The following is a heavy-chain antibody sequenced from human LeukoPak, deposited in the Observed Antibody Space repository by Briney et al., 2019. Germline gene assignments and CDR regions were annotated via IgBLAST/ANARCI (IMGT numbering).Heavy chain of an antibody. CDR3: ASHRYCSSTSCYRADAFDI. CDR2: ISAYNGNT. Sequence: ASVKVSCKASGYTLTSYYMHWVRQAPGQGLEWMGWISAYNGNTNYAQKLQGRVTMTTDTSTSTAYMELRSLRSDDTAVYYCASHRYCSSTSCYRADAFDIWGQGTMVTVSS. D-gene: IGHD2-2*02. J-gene: IGHJ3*02. CDR1: GYTLTSYY. V-gene: IGHV1-18*04.